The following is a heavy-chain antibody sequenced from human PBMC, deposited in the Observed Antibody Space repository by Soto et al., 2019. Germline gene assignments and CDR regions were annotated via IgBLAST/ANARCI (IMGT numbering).Heavy chain of an antibody. CDR2: ISSSSSTI. Sequence: GSLRLSCAASGLTFRNYWMHWVRQAPGKGLEWVSYISSSSSTIYYADSVKGRFTISRDNAKNSLYLQMNSLRAEDTAVYYCAREEGLLNWFDPWGQGTLVTVSS. D-gene: IGHD1-26*01. J-gene: IGHJ5*02. V-gene: IGHV3-48*01. CDR1: GLTFRNYW. CDR3: AREEGLLNWFDP.